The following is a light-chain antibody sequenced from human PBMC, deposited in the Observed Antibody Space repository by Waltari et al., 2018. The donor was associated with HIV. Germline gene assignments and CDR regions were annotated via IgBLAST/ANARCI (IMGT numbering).Light chain of an antibody. V-gene: IGKV3-20*01. Sequence: ETLLTQSPGTLSLSPGERVTISCRASEDVTKNYLAWFQQKPGQAPRLLIYVASSRATGIPERFSGSGSGTDFTLTITRLQPEDFAVYYCQQYGTSPFTFGGGTKVEI. CDR3: QQYGTSPFT. CDR1: EDVTKNY. J-gene: IGKJ4*01. CDR2: VAS.